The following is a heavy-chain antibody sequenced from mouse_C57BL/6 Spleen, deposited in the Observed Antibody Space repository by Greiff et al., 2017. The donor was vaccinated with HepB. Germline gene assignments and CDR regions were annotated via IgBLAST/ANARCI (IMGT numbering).Heavy chain of an antibody. J-gene: IGHJ3*01. D-gene: IGHD2-4*01. Sequence: QVQLQQPGAELVRPGSSVKLSCKASGYTFTSYWMHWVKQRPIQGLEWIGNIDPSDSETHYNQKFKDKATLTVDKSSSTAYMQLSSLTSEDSAVYYCARIRDDYAWFAYWGQGTLVTVSA. CDR3: ARIRDDYAWFAY. V-gene: IGHV1-52*01. CDR1: GYTFTSYW. CDR2: IDPSDSET.